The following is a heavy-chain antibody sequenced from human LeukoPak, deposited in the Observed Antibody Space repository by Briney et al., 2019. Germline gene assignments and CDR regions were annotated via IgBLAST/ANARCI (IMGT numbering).Heavy chain of an antibody. Sequence: PGRSLRLSCAASGFTFSSYAMHWVRQAPGKGLEWVAVISYDGSNKYYADSVKGRFTISRDNSKNTLYLQMNSLRAEDTAVYYCASYTYYYDSSGYLDYWGQGTLVTVSS. J-gene: IGHJ4*02. D-gene: IGHD3-22*01. CDR2: ISYDGSNK. V-gene: IGHV3-30-3*01. CDR3: ASYTYYYDSSGYLDY. CDR1: GFTFSSYA.